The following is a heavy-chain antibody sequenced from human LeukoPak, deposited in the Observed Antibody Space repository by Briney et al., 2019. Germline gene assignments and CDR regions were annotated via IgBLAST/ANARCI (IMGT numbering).Heavy chain of an antibody. CDR1: GYSFTNYG. CDR3: ARRLDIVVSIAFDI. V-gene: IGHV1-18*01. J-gene: IGHJ3*02. CDR2: ISPYNDNT. Sequence: ASVEVSCKTSGYSFTNYGLTWVRQAPGQGLEWMGWISPYNDNTNYAQKFQGRVTMTTDTSTRTAYMELRSLRSDDTAVYYCARRLDIVVSIAFDIWGQGTMVIVSS. D-gene: IGHD5-12*01.